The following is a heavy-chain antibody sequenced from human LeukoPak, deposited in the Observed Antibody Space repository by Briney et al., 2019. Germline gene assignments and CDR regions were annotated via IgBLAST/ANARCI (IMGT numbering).Heavy chain of an antibody. CDR3: ARSIYQLDAFDI. D-gene: IGHD2-2*01. CDR2: IYTSGST. J-gene: IGHJ3*02. Sequence: IGRIYTSGSTNYNPSLKSRVTMSVDTSKNQFSLKLSSVTAADTAVYYCARSIYQLDAFDIWGQGTMVTVSS. V-gene: IGHV4-59*10.